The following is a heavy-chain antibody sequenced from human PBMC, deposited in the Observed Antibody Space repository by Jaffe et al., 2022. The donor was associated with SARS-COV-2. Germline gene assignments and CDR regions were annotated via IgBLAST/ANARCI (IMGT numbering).Heavy chain of an antibody. CDR1: GFTVSSNY. V-gene: IGHV3-53*02. D-gene: IGHD6-19*01. Sequence: EVQLVETGGGLIQPGGSLRLSCAASGFTVSSNYMSWVRQAPGKGLEWVSVIYSGGSTYYADSVKGRFTISRDNSKNTLYLQMNSLRAEDTAVYYCARDLDYSSGLSYWGQGTLVTVSS. J-gene: IGHJ4*02. CDR3: ARDLDYSSGLSY. CDR2: IYSGGST.